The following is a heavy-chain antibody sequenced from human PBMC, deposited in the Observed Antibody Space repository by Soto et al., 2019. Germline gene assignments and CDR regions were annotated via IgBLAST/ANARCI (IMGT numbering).Heavy chain of an antibody. CDR3: AKSTGGTANGLDV. J-gene: IGHJ6*02. CDR1: GFSFGDYA. CDR2: ISWKSGSI. V-gene: IGHV3-9*01. Sequence: GGSLRLSCAASGFSFGDYAMHWVRQAPGKGLEWVSGISWKSGSIGYADSVKGRFTISRDNAKNSLYLQMNSLRVEDTALYYCAKSTGGTANGLDVWGQGTTVTVS. D-gene: IGHD2-8*02.